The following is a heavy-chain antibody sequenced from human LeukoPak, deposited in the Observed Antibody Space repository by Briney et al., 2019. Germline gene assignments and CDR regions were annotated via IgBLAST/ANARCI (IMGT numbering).Heavy chain of an antibody. V-gene: IGHV3-20*04. CDR2: INWNGGST. CDR1: GFTFEDYG. Sequence: PGGSLRLSCAASGFTFEDYGMSCVRQAPGRGLEWVSGINWNGGSTGYADSVKGRFTISRDNAKNSLYLQMNSLRAEDTALYYCARGRYSSSWYKFDYWGQGTLVTVSS. J-gene: IGHJ4*02. D-gene: IGHD6-13*01. CDR3: ARGRYSSSWYKFDY.